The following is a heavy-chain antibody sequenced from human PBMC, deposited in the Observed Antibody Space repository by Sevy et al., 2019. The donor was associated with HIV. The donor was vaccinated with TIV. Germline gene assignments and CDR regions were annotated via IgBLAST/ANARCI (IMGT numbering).Heavy chain of an antibody. CDR2: IYYSGST. V-gene: IGHV4-61*01. J-gene: IGHJ1*01. CDR3: ATGEAYYYDSSGSFQH. D-gene: IGHD3-22*01. CDR1: GGSVSSGSYY. Sequence: SETLSLTCTVSGGSVSSGSYYWSWIRQPPGKGLEWIGYIYYSGSTNYYPSLKSRVTISVDTSKNQFSLKLSSVTAADTAVYYCATGEAYYYDSSGSFQHWGQGTLVTVSS.